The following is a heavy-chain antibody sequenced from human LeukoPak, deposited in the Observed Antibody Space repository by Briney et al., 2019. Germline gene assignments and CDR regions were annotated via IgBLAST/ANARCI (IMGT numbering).Heavy chain of an antibody. CDR2: IIPIFGTA. CDR1: GGTFSSYA. CDR3: ARDSFGATLALDY. V-gene: IGHV1-69*05. J-gene: IGHJ4*02. Sequence: ASVKVSCKASGGTFSSYAISWVRQAPGQGLEWMGGIIPIFGTANYAQKFQGRVTITTDESTSTAYMELSSLRSEDTAVYYCARDSFGATLALDYWGQGTLVTVSS. D-gene: IGHD3-10*01.